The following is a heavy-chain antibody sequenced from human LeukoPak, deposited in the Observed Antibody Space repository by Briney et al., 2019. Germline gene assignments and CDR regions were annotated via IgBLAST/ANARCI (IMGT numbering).Heavy chain of an antibody. D-gene: IGHD1-26*01. Sequence: GASVKVSCKASAGTFSSYAISWVRQAPGQGLEWMGGIIPIFGTANYAQKFQGRVTITTDESTSTAYMELSSLRSEDTAVYYCARGRSGSFDYYYYMDVWGKGTTVTVSS. CDR1: AGTFSSYA. J-gene: IGHJ6*03. CDR3: ARGRSGSFDYYYYMDV. CDR2: IIPIFGTA. V-gene: IGHV1-69*05.